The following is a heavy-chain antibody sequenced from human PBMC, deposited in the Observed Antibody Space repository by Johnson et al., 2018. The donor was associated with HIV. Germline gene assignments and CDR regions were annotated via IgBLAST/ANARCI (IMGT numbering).Heavy chain of an antibody. D-gene: IGHD3-22*01. CDR1: GFTVMSHY. CDR3: ARDYPYDRSPRGAFDI. Sequence: VQLVESGGGSVQPGGSLRLSCAASGFTVMSHYMTWVRQAPGKGLEWVSVIYDGDTTYYTDSVKGRFTISRDNSNNTLYLQMNSLRAEDTAVYYCARDYPYDRSPRGAFDIWGHGTMVTVSS. V-gene: IGHV3-66*02. J-gene: IGHJ3*02. CDR2: IYDGDTT.